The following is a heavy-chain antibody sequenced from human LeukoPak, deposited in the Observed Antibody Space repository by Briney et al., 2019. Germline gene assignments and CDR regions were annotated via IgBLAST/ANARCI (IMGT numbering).Heavy chain of an antibody. D-gene: IGHD5-18*01. J-gene: IGHJ4*02. V-gene: IGHV3-53*01. CDR1: GFSISSNY. CDR3: AREAVRGDTATLKGAMGY. Sequence: GGSLRLSCAAPGFSISSNYMSWVRQAPGKGLEWVSVIYSGGSTYYADSVKGRFTISRDNSKNTLYLQMNSLRAEDTAVYYCAREAVRGDTATLKGAMGYWGQGTLVTVSS. CDR2: IYSGGST.